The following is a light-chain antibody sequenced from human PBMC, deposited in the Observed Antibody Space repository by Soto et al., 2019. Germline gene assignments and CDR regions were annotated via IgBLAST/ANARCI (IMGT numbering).Light chain of an antibody. V-gene: IGLV2-11*01. CDR2: DVS. CDR1: SSDVGGYNY. CDR3: CSYAGSYTYVV. J-gene: IGLJ2*01. Sequence: QSALPQPRSVSGSPGQSVTISCTGTSSDVGGYNYVSWYQQHPGKAPKLMIYDVSKRPSGVPDRFSGSKSGNTASLTISGLQAEDEADYYCCSYAGSYTYVVFGGGTKVTVL.